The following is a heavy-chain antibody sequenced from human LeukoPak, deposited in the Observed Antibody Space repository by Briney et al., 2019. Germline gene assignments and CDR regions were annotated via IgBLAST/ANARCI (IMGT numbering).Heavy chain of an antibody. V-gene: IGHV4-4*07. D-gene: IGHD1-26*01. Sequence: SETLSLTCSVSGASISTDYWSWVRQPAGKGLEWIGRIYTGGTAKYNSSLKSRVTILVDRSKNQFSLKVTSVTAVDTAVYYCARVIAGAAGFWHDPWGRGTLVTVSA. J-gene: IGHJ5*02. CDR2: IYTGGTA. CDR3: ARVIAGAAGFWHDP. CDR1: GASISTDY.